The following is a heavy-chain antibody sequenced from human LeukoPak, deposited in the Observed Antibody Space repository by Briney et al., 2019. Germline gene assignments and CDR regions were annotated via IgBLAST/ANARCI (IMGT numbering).Heavy chain of an antibody. D-gene: IGHD3-16*01. CDR3: AKDWGTSGDGSSFGFFDY. CDR1: GFTFSHTG. V-gene: IGHV3-33*06. CDR2: IWYDGSEK. Sequence: GRSLRLSCAASGFTFSHTGMHWVRQAPGKGLEWVAVIWYDGSEKYYADSVKGRFTISRDNSKNTVYLQMNSLRVDDTAVYYCAKDWGTSGDGSSFGFFDYWGQGALVTVSP. J-gene: IGHJ4*02.